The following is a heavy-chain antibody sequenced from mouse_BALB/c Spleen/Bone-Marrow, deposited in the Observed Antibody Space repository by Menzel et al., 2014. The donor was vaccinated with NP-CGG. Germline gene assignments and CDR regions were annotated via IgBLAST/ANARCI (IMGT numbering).Heavy chain of an antibody. D-gene: IGHD4-1*01. CDR1: GFTFSSYG. CDR2: ISSGGIYT. Sequence: EVKLVESGGDLVKPGGSLKLSCAASGFTFSSYGMSWVRQTPDKRLEWVATISSGGIYTYYPDSVKGRFTVSRDNAKNTLYLHMSSLKSEDTAMYYCTRRAGTDYYAMDYWGQGTSVSVSS. V-gene: IGHV5-6*02. CDR3: TRRAGTDYYAMDY. J-gene: IGHJ4*01.